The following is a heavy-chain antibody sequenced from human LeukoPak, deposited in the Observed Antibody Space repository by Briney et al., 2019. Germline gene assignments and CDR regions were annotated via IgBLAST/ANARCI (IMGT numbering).Heavy chain of an antibody. D-gene: IGHD6-6*01. CDR2: ISSSSSYI. V-gene: IGHV3-21*01. J-gene: IGHJ3*02. CDR3: ARDRTAAWTDDAFDI. Sequence: GGSLRLSCAASGFTFSSYSMNWVRQAPGKGLEWVSSISSSSSYIYYADSVKGRFTISRDNAKNSLYLQMNSLRAEDTAVYYCARDRTAAWTDDAFDIWGQGTMVTVSS. CDR1: GFTFSSYS.